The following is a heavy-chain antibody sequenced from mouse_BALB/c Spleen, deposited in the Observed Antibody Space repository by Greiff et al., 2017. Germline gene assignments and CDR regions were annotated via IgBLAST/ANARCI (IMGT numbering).Heavy chain of an antibody. CDR2: INPSNGRT. D-gene: IGHD4-1*01. V-gene: IGHV1S81*02. CDR1: GYTFTSYW. J-gene: IGHJ3*01. Sequence: QVQLKQSGAELVKPGASVKLSCKASGYTFTSYWMHWVKQRPGQGLEWIGEINPSNGRTNYNEKFKSKATLTVDKSSSTAYMQLSSLTSEDSAVYYCAPLTGSFAYWGQGTLVTVSA. CDR3: APLTGSFAY.